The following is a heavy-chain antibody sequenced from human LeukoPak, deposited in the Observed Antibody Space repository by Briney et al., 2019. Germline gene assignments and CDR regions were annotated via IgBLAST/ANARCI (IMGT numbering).Heavy chain of an antibody. CDR3: ATGIVVVTGGLDY. CDR2: IYTDGTI. J-gene: IGHJ4*02. V-gene: IGHV3-53*04. CDR1: GFTFSNTY. Sequence: PGGSLRLSCAASGFTFSNTYMSWVRQAPGKGLEWVSNIYTDGTIYYSDSVKGRFNISRHSSKNTLYLQMNSLRAEDTALYYCATGIVVVTGGLDYWGQGTLVTVSS. D-gene: IGHD2-21*02.